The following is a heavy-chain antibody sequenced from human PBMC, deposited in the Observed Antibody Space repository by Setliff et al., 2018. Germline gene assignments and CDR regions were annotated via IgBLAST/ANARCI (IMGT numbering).Heavy chain of an antibody. CDR3: ARDGGGDSDAFDI. V-gene: IGHV1-2*06. CDR2: INPSSGAT. J-gene: IGHJ3*02. D-gene: IGHD3-16*01. Sequence: PSVKVSCKASGYTFTGYYMYWVRQAPGQGLEWMGRINPSSGATIYAQKFQGRVTMTSDTSISTAYMELGRLRSDDAAVYFCARDGGGDSDAFDIWGQGTVVTVSS. CDR1: GYTFTGYY.